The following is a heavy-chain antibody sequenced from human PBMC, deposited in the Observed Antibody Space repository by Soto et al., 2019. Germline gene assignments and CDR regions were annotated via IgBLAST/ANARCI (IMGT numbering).Heavy chain of an antibody. J-gene: IGHJ4*02. Sequence: QVHLVQSGAEVKKPGSSVKVSCKASGDTFTDHTVTWVRQAPGQGLEWMGRSVPTLGMANYAQTFLGRVTITADTSMTTAYLELTGLTSDDSAVYYCASGDCSGGRCYSDFDFWGQGTLVTVSS. CDR3: ASGDCSGGRCYSDFDF. D-gene: IGHD2-15*01. CDR2: SVPTLGMA. V-gene: IGHV1-69*02. CDR1: GDTFTDHT.